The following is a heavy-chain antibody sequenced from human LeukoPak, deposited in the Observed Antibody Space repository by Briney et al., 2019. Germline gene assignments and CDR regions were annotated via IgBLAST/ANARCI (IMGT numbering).Heavy chain of an antibody. CDR3: ARAYTTVTTIQVY. D-gene: IGHD4-11*01. CDR2: INSDGSST. CDR1: GFTFSSYW. J-gene: IGHJ4*02. Sequence: GGSLRLSCAAPGFTFSSYWMNWVRQAPGKGLVWVSRINSDGSSTSYADSVKGRFTISRDNAKNTLYLQMNSLRAEDTAVYYCARAYTTVTTIQVYWGQGTLVTVSS. V-gene: IGHV3-74*01.